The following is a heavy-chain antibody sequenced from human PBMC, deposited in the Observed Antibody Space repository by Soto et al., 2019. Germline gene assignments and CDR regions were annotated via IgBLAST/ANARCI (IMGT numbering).Heavy chain of an antibody. V-gene: IGHV3-11*01. CDR1: GFTFSDYY. D-gene: IGHD3-22*01. Sequence: GGSLRLSCAASGFTFSDYYMRWIRQAPGKGLEWVSYISSSGSIIYYADSVKGRFTISRDNAKNSLYLQLNSLRAEDTAVYYCARDLGYYASDGYFDYWGQGTLVTVSS. CDR2: ISSSGSII. CDR3: ARDLGYYASDGYFDY. J-gene: IGHJ4*02.